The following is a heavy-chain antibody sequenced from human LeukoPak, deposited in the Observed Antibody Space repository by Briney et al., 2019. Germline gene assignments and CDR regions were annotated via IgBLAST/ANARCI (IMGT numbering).Heavy chain of an antibody. Sequence: GGSLRLSCAASGFTFSTYAMSWVRQAPGKGLEWVSIISGSGVSTYYADSVKGRFTISRDNSKNTLYLQLKSLRAEDTAIYYCAKQFNDYGDYVIQHWGQGTLVIVSS. CDR1: GFTFSTYA. CDR2: ISGSGVST. D-gene: IGHD4-17*01. V-gene: IGHV3-23*01. CDR3: AKQFNDYGDYVIQH. J-gene: IGHJ1*01.